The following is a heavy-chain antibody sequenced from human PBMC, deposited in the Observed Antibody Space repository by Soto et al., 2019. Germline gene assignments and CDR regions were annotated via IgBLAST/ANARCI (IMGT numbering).Heavy chain of an antibody. D-gene: IGHD3-9*01. CDR3: ARHRDILSGYSAADN. CDR1: GYSFTNYW. CDR2: IDPSDSYS. J-gene: IGHJ4*02. Sequence: PGESLKISCKASGYSFTNYWITWMRQTPGKGLECMGMIDPSDSYSNYSPSFQGHVTMSVDKSISSAYLQFSSLKASDTAMYYCARHRDILSGYSAADNWGQGTQVTVS. V-gene: IGHV5-10-1*01.